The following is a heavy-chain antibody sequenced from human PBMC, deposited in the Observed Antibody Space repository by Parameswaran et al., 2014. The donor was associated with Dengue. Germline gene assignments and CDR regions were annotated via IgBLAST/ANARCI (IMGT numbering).Heavy chain of an antibody. Sequence: SLKISCAASGFTFSSYAMHWVRQAPGKGLEWVAVISYDGSNKYYADSVKGRFTISRDNSKNTLYLQMNSLRAEDTAVYYCARAGAIGSRFGTPPGYYYYYYGMDVWGQGTTVTVSS. CDR2: ISYDGSNK. CDR1: GFTFSSYA. V-gene: IGHV3-30-3*01. D-gene: IGHD3-10*01. CDR3: ARAGAIGSRFGTPPGYYYYYYGMDV. J-gene: IGHJ6*02.